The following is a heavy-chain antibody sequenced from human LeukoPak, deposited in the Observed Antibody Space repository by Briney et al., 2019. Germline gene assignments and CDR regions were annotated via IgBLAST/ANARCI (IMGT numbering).Heavy chain of an antibody. CDR3: ARAVQGHRRITMVRGHFDY. V-gene: IGHV1-2*03. CDR2: INPNSGGT. CDR1: GYTFTGYY. Sequence: LGASVKVSCAASGYTFTGYYMHWVRQAPGQGLEWVGWINPNSGGTNYAQKFQGRVTMTRDTSISTAYMELSRLRSDDTAVYYCARAVQGHRRITMVRGHFDYWGQGTLVTVSS. J-gene: IGHJ4*02. D-gene: IGHD3-10*01.